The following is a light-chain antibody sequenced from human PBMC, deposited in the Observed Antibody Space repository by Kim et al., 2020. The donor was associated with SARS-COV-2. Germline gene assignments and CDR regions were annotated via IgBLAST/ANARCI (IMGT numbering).Light chain of an antibody. V-gene: IGKV3-11*01. J-gene: IGKJ4*01. CDR3: QQRSNGPPLT. CDR2: DAS. CDR1: QVVVSY. Sequence: SPGERAAPSCQAGQVVVSYLSCYQKKPGQAPILLIYDASNRPTGIPARFSGSGSGTDFTLTISSLEPEDFAVYYCQQRSNGPPLTFGGGTKVDIK.